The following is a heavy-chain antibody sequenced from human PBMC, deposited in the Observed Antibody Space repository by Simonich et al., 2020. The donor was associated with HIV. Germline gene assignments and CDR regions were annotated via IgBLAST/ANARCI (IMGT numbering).Heavy chain of an antibody. CDR1: GFTFDDYA. CDR2: ISWNSGSI. J-gene: IGHJ4*02. V-gene: IGHV3-9*01. CDR3: AKDKGAYYGSGSPVY. Sequence: EVQLVESGGGLVQPGRSLRLSCAASGFTFDDYAMHWVRQAPGKGLEWVYGISWNSGSIGYADSVKGRFTISRDNAKNSLYLQMNSLRAEDTALYYCAKDKGAYYGSGSPVYWGQGTLVTVSS. D-gene: IGHD3-10*01.